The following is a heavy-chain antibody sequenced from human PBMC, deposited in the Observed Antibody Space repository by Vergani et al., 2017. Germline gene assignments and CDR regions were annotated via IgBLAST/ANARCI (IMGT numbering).Heavy chain of an antibody. CDR3: ARDGYSSSLLGSYFDL. V-gene: IGHV3-21*01. CDR1: GFTFSSYS. CDR2: ISSSSSYI. D-gene: IGHD6-13*01. Sequence: EVQLVESGGGLVKPGGSLRLSCAASGFTFSSYSMNWVRQAPGKGLEWVSSISSSSSYIYYADSVKGRFTISRDNAKNSLYLQMNSLRAEDTAVYYCARDGYSSSLLGSYFDLWGRGTLVTVSS. J-gene: IGHJ2*01.